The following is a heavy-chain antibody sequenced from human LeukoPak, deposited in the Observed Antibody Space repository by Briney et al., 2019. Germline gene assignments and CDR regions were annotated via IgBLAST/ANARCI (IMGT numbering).Heavy chain of an antibody. D-gene: IGHD3-16*01. Sequence: SETLSLTCAVYGGSFNNYYWSWLRQPPGKGLEWIGEISHSGSTNYNPSLKSRVTVSLDTSKNQFSLKLNSVTATDTAVYYCARHYGPWGQGTLVTVSS. J-gene: IGHJ4*02. CDR1: GGSFNNYY. V-gene: IGHV4-34*01. CDR3: ARHYGP. CDR2: ISHSGST.